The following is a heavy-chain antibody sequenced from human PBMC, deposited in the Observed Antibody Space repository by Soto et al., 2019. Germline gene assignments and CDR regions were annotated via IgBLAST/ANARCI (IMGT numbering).Heavy chain of an antibody. CDR2: ISSSSSYI. Sequence: EVQLVESGGGLVKPGGSLRLSCAASGFTFSSYSMNWVRQAPGKGLEWVSSISSSSSYIYYADSVKGRFTISRDNAKNSLYLQMNSLRAEDTAVYYCARDTLAVAGTIDYWGQGTLVTVSS. CDR3: ARDTLAVAGTIDY. V-gene: IGHV3-21*01. J-gene: IGHJ4*02. CDR1: GFTFSSYS. D-gene: IGHD6-19*01.